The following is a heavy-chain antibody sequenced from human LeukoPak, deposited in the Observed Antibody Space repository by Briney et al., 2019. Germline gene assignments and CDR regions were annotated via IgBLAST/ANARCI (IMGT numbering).Heavy chain of an antibody. Sequence: PGGSLRLSCAASGFTFSSYTINWVRQAPGKGLEWVSSISSTSSYIYYADSLKGRFTISRDNAENSLYLQMNSLRAEDTAVYYCARTAPAVYGDHLDYWGQETLVTVSS. V-gene: IGHV3-21*01. CDR2: ISSTSSYI. D-gene: IGHD4-17*01. J-gene: IGHJ4*02. CDR1: GFTFSSYT. CDR3: ARTAPAVYGDHLDY.